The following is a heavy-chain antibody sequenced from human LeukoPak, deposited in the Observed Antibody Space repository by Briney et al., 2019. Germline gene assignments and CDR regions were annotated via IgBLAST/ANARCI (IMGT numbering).Heavy chain of an antibody. V-gene: IGHV1-18*01. CDR2: ISAYNGNT. Sequence: ASVKVSCKASGYTFTSYGISWVRQAPGQGLEWMGWISAYNGNTNYAQKLQGRVTMTTDTSTSTAYMELRGLRSDDTAVYYCARDSLDYGDYDPDYWGQGTLVTVSS. D-gene: IGHD4-17*01. J-gene: IGHJ4*02. CDR3: ARDSLDYGDYDPDY. CDR1: GYTFTSYG.